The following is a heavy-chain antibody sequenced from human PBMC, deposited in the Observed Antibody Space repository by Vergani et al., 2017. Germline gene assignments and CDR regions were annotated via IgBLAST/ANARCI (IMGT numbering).Heavy chain of an antibody. CDR2: INQEGSEK. CDR3: SRINYYGSSGYSLTRWHNWFDP. CDR1: GFIFSHYW. Sequence: EVQLVESGGGLVQPGGSLRLSCAASGFIFSHYWMSWVRQAPGKGLVWVANINQEGSEKYYVDSVKGRFTISRDNAKNSLYLQMNSLRAEDTALYYCSRINYYGSSGYSLTRWHNWFDPWGQGTLITFSS. D-gene: IGHD3-22*01. J-gene: IGHJ5*02. V-gene: IGHV3-7*01.